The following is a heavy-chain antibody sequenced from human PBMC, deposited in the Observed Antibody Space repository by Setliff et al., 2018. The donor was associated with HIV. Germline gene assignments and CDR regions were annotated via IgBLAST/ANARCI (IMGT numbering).Heavy chain of an antibody. CDR3: MYGGRTATTH. CDR1: GCTFSDYY. D-gene: IGHD4-17*01. J-gene: IGHJ4*02. Sequence: LRLSCAASGCTFSDYYLNWFRLAPGKGLEWISHITNTGSSTNYADSVKGRFTISRDNAKYSLYLQMNTLRVEDTAVYYCMYGGRTATTHWGQGTLVTVSS. V-gene: IGHV3-11*04. CDR2: ITNTGSST.